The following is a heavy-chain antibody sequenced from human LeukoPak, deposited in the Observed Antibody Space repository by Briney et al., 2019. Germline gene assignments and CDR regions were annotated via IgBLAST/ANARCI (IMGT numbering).Heavy chain of an antibody. J-gene: IGHJ4*02. Sequence: SETLSLTCTVSGGSISSYYWSWIRQPPGKGLEWIGYIYYSGSTNYNPSLKSRVTISVDTSKNQFSLKLSSVTAADTAVYYCARVRGYCSGGSCYSVYFDYWGQGTLVTVSS. CDR1: GGSISSYY. V-gene: IGHV4-59*01. CDR2: IYYSGST. CDR3: ARVRGYCSGGSCYSVYFDY. D-gene: IGHD2-15*01.